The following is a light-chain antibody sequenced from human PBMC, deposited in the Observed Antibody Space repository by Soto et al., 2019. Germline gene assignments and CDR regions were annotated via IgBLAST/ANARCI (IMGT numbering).Light chain of an antibody. V-gene: IGKV3-11*01. J-gene: IGKJ5*01. CDR2: DAS. CDR1: QSVKTF. Sequence: EIVLTQSPATLSLSPGERATLSCRASQSVKTFLLWYQHRPGQAPRVLIYDASHRATGIPARFRGSGSGTDFTLTISILEPEDAGIYYCQQRSHWPPITFCQGTRLEV. CDR3: QQRSHWPPIT.